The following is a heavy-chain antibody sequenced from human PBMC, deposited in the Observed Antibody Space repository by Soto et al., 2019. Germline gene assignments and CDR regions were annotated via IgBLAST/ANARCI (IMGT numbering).Heavy chain of an antibody. V-gene: IGHV4-59*01. CDR3: ARGWGGYFQH. D-gene: IGHD7-27*01. CDR1: GGSISSYY. J-gene: IGHJ1*01. Sequence: QVQLQESGPGLVKPSETLSLTCTVSGGSISSYYWRWIRQPPGKGLEWIGYIYYSGSTNYNPSLKSRVTISVDTSTNQFSLKLSSVTAADTAVYYCARGWGGYFQHWGQGTLVTVSS. CDR2: IYYSGST.